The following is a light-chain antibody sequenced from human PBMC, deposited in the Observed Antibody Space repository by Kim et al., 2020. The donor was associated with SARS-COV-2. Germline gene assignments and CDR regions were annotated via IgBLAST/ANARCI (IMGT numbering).Light chain of an antibody. CDR2: LNSDGSH. J-gene: IGLJ2*01. Sequence: ASVQLTCTLSSGHSSYAIAWHQQQPEKGPRYLMKLNSDGSHSKGDGIPDRFSGSSSGAERYLTISSLQSEDEADYYCQTWGTGFRVFGGGTKLTVL. CDR3: QTWGTGFRV. V-gene: IGLV4-69*01. CDR1: SGHSSYA.